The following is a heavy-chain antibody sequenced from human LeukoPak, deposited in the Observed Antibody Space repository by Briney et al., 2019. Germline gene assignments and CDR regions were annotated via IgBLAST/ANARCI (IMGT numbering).Heavy chain of an antibody. D-gene: IGHD3-10*01. CDR2: IIPIFGTA. CDR3: ARGFSPGYYYYYMDV. Sequence: GSSVKVSCKASGGTFSSYAISWVRQAPGQGLEWMGGIIPIFGTANYAQKFQGRVTITADESTGTAYMELSSLRSEDTAVYYCARGFSPGYYYYYMDVWGKGTTVTVSS. J-gene: IGHJ6*03. CDR1: GGTFSSYA. V-gene: IGHV1-69*01.